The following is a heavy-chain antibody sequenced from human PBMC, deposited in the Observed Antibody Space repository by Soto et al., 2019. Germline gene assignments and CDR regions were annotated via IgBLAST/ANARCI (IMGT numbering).Heavy chain of an antibody. D-gene: IGHD6-13*01. CDR1: GYSFTSYW. Sequence: GESLKISCKGSGYSFTSYWISWVRQMPGKGLEWMGRIDPSDSYTNYGPSFQGHVTISADKSISTAYLQWSSLKASDTAMYYWATAAGRAGGWFDPGAQGTLVPVSS. J-gene: IGHJ5*02. V-gene: IGHV5-10-1*01. CDR2: IDPSDSYT. CDR3: ATAAGRAGGWFDP.